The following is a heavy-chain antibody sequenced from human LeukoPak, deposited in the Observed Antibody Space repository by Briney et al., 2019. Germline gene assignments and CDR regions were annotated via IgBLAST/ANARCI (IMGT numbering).Heavy chain of an antibody. CDR3: AHTPGGYCGGGKCYTPYQFDH. J-gene: IGHJ4*02. Sequence: SGPTLVNPTQTLTLTCTFSGFSLRTGGVGVGWIRQPPGKALEWLAVIYWNDDKRYSPSLQSRLTVTKDTSKNEVVLTMTDMYPVDTATYFCAHTPGGYCGGGKCYTPYQFDHWGQGNLVTVSS. V-gene: IGHV2-5*01. CDR1: GFSLRTGGVG. CDR2: IYWNDDK. D-gene: IGHD2-15*01.